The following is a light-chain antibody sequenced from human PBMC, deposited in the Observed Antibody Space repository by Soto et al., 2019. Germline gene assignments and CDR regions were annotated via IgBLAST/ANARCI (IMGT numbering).Light chain of an antibody. J-gene: IGKJ1*01. CDR1: QSVSSN. V-gene: IGKV3-20*01. Sequence: EIVMTQSPATLSLSPGERATLSCRASQSVSSNLAWYQQKRGQAPRRLIYGASIRATGIPDRFSGSGSGTEFTLTISRLEPEDFELYYCQQYHTSPLTFGQGTKVDIK. CDR2: GAS. CDR3: QQYHTSPLT.